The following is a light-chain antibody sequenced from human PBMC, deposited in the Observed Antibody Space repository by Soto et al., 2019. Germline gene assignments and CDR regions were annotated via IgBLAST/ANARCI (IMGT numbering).Light chain of an antibody. CDR2: AAS. J-gene: IGKJ1*01. Sequence: EIVLTQSPGTLSLSPGERAILSCRASQNVNNNYLAWYQQKPGQSPRLLIYAASSRATGIPDRFSGSGSGTDFTLTISRLEPEDFVVYFCQQYGASPWTFGQGTKVEIK. V-gene: IGKV3-20*01. CDR3: QQYGASPWT. CDR1: QNVNNNY.